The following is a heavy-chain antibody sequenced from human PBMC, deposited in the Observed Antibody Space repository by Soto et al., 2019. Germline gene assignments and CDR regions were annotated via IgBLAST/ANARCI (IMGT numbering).Heavy chain of an antibody. CDR1: GGTYSSYS. CDR3: ARALVSGPFWSGYYQYFQH. J-gene: IGHJ1*01. D-gene: IGHD3-3*01. CDR2: IIPIFGTA. Sequence: SVKVTCKARGGTYSSYSRSSLRQATGKGLEWMGGIIPIFGTANYAQKFQGRVTITADESTSTAYMELSSLRSEDTAVHYCARALVSGPFWSGYYQYFQHWGQGTLVTVSS. V-gene: IGHV1-69*13.